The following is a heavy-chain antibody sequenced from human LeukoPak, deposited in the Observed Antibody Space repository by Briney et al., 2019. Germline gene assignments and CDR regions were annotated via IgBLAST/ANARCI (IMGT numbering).Heavy chain of an antibody. V-gene: IGHV3-21*01. J-gene: IGHJ6*03. CDR2: ISSSSSYI. D-gene: IGHD2-2*01. CDR3: ARDVHCSSTSCYPNYYYYYMDV. CDR1: GFTFSSYS. Sequence: GGSLRLSCAASGFTFSSYSMNWVRQAPGKGLESVSSISSSSSYIYYADSVKGRFTISRDNAKNSLYLQMNSLRAEDTAVYYCARDVHCSSTSCYPNYYYYYMDVWGKGTTVTVSS.